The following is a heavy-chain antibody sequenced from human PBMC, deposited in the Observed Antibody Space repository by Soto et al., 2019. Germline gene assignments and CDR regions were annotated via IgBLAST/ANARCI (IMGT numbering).Heavy chain of an antibody. V-gene: IGHV3-23*01. CDR1: GFTFNSYA. D-gene: IGHD6-13*01. CDR3: AKDGYSSSSWAFDC. J-gene: IGHJ4*02. Sequence: GGSLRLSCAASGFTFNSYAMSWVRQAPGKGLEWVSGITVSGGTTSYADSVKGRFTISRDNSRNTLYLQMNSLRAEDTAVYYCAKDGYSSSSWAFDCWGQGIQVTVSS. CDR2: ITVSGGTT.